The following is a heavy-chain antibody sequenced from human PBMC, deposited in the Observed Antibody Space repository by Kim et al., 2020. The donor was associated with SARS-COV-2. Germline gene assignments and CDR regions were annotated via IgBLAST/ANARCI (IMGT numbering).Heavy chain of an antibody. CDR1: GFTFSSYA. D-gene: IGHD3-10*01. V-gene: IGHV3-23*01. CDR2: ISGSGGST. CDR3: AKVPYYYGSGTSFDY. Sequence: GGSLRLSCAASGFTFSSYAMSWVRQAPGKGLEWVSAISGSGGSTYYADSVKGRFTISRDNSKNTLYLQMNSLRAEDTAVYYCAKVPYYYGSGTSFDYWGQGTLVTVSS. J-gene: IGHJ4*02.